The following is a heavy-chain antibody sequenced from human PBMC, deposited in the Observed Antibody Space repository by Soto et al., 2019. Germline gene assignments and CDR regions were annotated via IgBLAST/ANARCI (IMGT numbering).Heavy chain of an antibody. CDR3: TRDPEALDY. CDR1: GFTFSTYS. J-gene: IGHJ4*02. Sequence: EVQLVESGGGLVQPGGSLRLSCAASGFTFSTYSMNWVRQAPGKGLEWVAYVSRGSPTMHYADSVKGRFTISRDNAKNSLYLQMNSLKADDTAVYYCTRDPEALDYWGQGTLVTVSS. CDR2: VSRGSPTM. V-gene: IGHV3-48*01.